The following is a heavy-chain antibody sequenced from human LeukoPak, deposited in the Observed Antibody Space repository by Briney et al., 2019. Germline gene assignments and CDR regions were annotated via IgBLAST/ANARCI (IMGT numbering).Heavy chain of an antibody. J-gene: IGHJ6*03. Sequence: GGSLRLSCVVCGFTFTRHWMHWVRQAPGKGLVWVSRMNDDGSSTSYAEALKGRFTISRGNAKNTLYLHMSNLRAEDTAVYYCAREGFRWFGDPAHSHYSYYMDVWGKGTTVTVSS. V-gene: IGHV3-74*01. CDR1: GFTFTRHW. CDR2: MNDDGSST. D-gene: IGHD3-10*01. CDR3: AREGFRWFGDPAHSHYSYYMDV.